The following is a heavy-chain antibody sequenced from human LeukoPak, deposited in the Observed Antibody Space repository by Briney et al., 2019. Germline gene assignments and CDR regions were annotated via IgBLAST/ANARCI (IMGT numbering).Heavy chain of an antibody. J-gene: IGHJ4*02. CDR1: GYPFTGYY. V-gene: IGHV1-46*01. CDR3: ARDQEGFDY. CDR2: IYPRDGST. Sequence: ASVEVSCKASGYPFTGYYLHWVRQAPGQGLEWMGMIYPRDGSTSYAQKFQGRVTVTRDTSTGTVHMELSGLRSEDTAVYYCARDQEGFDYWGQGTLVTVSS.